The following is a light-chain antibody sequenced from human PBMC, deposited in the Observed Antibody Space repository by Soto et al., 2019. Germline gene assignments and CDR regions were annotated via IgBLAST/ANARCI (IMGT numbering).Light chain of an antibody. V-gene: IGLV2-14*03. J-gene: IGLJ2*01. CDR2: DVS. CDR1: SSDVVNYNY. CDR3: ISYTSSSTVV. Sequence: QSALTQPASVSGSPGQSITISCTGTSSDVVNYNYVSWYQHHPGKAPKLMIYDVSNRPSGVSNRFSGSKSGNTASLTISGLQAEDEADYYCISYTSSSTVVFGGGTKVTVL.